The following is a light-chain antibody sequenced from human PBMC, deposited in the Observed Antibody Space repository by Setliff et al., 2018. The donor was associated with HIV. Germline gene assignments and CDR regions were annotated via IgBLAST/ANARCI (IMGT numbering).Light chain of an antibody. V-gene: IGLV2-14*01. CDR1: SSDVGGYNY. J-gene: IGLJ1*01. Sequence: QSVLTQPASVSGSPGQSITISCTGTSSDVGGYNYVSWYQHRPGKAPKLLIYEVTDRPSGVSNRFSGSKSGNTASLTISGLQAEDEGDYYCSSYAGSDIYVFGTGTKVTV. CDR3: SSYAGSDIYV. CDR2: EVT.